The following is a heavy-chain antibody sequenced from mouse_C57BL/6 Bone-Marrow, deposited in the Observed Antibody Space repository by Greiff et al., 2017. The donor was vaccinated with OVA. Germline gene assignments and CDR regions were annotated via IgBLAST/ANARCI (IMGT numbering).Heavy chain of an antibody. V-gene: IGHV10-1*01. CDR1: GFSFNTYA. CDR2: IRSKSNNYAT. J-gene: IGHJ4*01. CDR3: VRKTGYAMDY. Sequence: DVMLVESGGGLVQPKGSLKLSCAASGFSFNTYAMNWVRQAPGKGLEWVARIRSKSNNYATYYADSVKDRFTISRDDSESMLYLQMNNLKTEDTAMYYCVRKTGYAMDYWGQGTSVTVSS.